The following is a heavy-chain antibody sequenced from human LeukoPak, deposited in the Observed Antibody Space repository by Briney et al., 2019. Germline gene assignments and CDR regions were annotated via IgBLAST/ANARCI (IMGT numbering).Heavy chain of an antibody. D-gene: IGHD2-2*03. J-gene: IGHJ6*03. CDR1: GFTVSSNY. V-gene: IGHV3-53*01. CDR2: IYSGGST. Sequence: GGSLRLSCAASGFTVSSNYMSWVRQAPGKGLEWVSVIYSGGSTYYADSVKGRFTISRDNAKNSLYLQMNSLRAEDTAVYYCARTLRGYCSSTSCQRGYYYYMDVWGKGTTVTVSS. CDR3: ARTLRGYCSSTSCQRGYYYYMDV.